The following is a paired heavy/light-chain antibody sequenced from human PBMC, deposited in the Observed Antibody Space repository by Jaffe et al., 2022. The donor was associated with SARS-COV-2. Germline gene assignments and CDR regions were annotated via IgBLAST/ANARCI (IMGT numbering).Light chain of an antibody. CDR2: YDS. Sequence: SYVLTQPPSVSVAPGKTARVTCGGNNIGGKSVHWYQQKPGQAPVLVIYYDSDRPSGIPERFSGSNSGNTAALTISRVEAGDEADYYCQVWDGVSDHYVFGTGTKVTVL. CDR3: QVWDGVSDHYV. CDR1: NIGGKS. J-gene: IGLJ1*01. V-gene: IGLV3-21*04.
Heavy chain of an antibody. CDR2: IYTGDST. CDR3: ARVRWSGSFYFDY. J-gene: IGHJ4*02. V-gene: IGHV3-53*01. Sequence: EVLLVESGGGLIQPGGSLRLSCAASGFTVSSNYMSWVRQAPGKGLECVSVIYTGDSTHYADSVKGRFTISRDNSKNTLSLEMNSLRAEDTAVYYCARVRWSGSFYFDYWGQGTLVTVSS. D-gene: IGHD1-26*01. CDR1: GFTVSSNY.